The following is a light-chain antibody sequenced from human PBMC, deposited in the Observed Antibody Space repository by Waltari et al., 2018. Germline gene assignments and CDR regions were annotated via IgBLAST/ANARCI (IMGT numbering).Light chain of an antibody. Sequence: DIQMTQSPSSLSASAGDRVTITCRASQSINNNLNYYLNWYQQRPGKAPKLLIYGASSLQGGVPSRFSGSASGTDFTLTISSLQPEDFATYYCQQSYSPPYTFAQGTNLEIK. V-gene: IGKV1-39*01. CDR3: QQSYSPPYT. CDR1: QSINNNLNYY. J-gene: IGKJ2*01. CDR2: GAS.